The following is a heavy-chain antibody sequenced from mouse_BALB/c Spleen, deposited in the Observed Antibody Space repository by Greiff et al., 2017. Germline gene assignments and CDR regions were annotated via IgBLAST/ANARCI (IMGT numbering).Heavy chain of an antibody. Sequence: DVMLVESGGGLVKPGGSLKLSCAASGFTFSSYTMSWVRQTPEKRLEWVATISSGGSYTYYPDSVKGRFTISRDNAKNTLYLQMSSLKSEDTAMYYCTRGGYDYGFAYWGQGTLVTVSA. CDR2: ISSGGSYT. CDR1: GFTFSSYT. D-gene: IGHD2-4*01. CDR3: TRGGYDYGFAY. V-gene: IGHV5-6-4*01. J-gene: IGHJ3*01.